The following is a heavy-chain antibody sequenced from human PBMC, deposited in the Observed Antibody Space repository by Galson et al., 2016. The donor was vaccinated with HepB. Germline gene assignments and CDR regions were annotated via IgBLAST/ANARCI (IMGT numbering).Heavy chain of an antibody. CDR2: VYSNGAT. CDR1: GGSISSYY. CDR3: ARDLNWGKWNYFDY. V-gene: IGHV4-59*01. D-gene: IGHD7-27*01. J-gene: IGHJ4*02. Sequence: ETLSLTCTVSGGSISSYYWSWIRQTPGKGLEWIGYVYSNGATNYNPSFKSRVTISVDLSKNQFSLNLNPVTAADTAVYYCARDLNWGKWNYFDYWGQGTLVTVSS.